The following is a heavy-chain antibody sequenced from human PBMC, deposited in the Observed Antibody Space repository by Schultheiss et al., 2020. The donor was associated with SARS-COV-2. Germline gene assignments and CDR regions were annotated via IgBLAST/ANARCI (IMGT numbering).Heavy chain of an antibody. Sequence: GGSLRLSCAASGFTFSSYDMHWVRQATGKGLEWVSAIGTAGDTYYPGSVKGRFTISRENAKNSLYLQMNSLRAGDTAVYYCATSIAAAVGNDAFDIWGQGTMVTVSS. V-gene: IGHV3-13*01. CDR1: GFTFSSYD. CDR2: IGTAGDT. D-gene: IGHD6-13*01. CDR3: ATSIAAAVGNDAFDI. J-gene: IGHJ3*02.